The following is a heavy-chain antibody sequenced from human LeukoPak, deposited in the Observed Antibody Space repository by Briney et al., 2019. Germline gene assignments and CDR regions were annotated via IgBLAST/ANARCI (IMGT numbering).Heavy chain of an antibody. J-gene: IGHJ4*02. V-gene: IGHV3-48*02. Sequence: GGSLRLSCVVSGFTFSSYDMNWVRQAPGKGLEWISYISSSSTIYYADSVKGRFTISRDNAKNSLYLQMSSLRDEDTAVYYCARDRIVATSRWGYFDYWGQGTLVTVSS. CDR3: ARDRIVATSRWGYFDY. CDR2: ISSSSTI. CDR1: GFTFSSYD. D-gene: IGHD5-12*01.